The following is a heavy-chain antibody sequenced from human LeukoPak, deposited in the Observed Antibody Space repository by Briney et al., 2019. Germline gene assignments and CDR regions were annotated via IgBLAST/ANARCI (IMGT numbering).Heavy chain of an antibody. CDR1: GGSISSGSYY. CDR2: IYTSGST. CDR3: ARGLWEIGSSSPFDP. J-gene: IGHJ5*02. Sequence: SQTLSLTCTVSGGSISSGSYYWSWIRQPAGKGLEWIGRIYTSGSTNYNPSLKSRVTISVDTSKNQFSLKLSSVTAADTAVYYCARGLWEIGSSSPFDPWGQGTLVTVSS. D-gene: IGHD6-13*01. V-gene: IGHV4-61*02.